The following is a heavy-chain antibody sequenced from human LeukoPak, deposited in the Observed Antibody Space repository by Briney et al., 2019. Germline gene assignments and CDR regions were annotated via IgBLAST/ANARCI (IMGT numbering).Heavy chain of an antibody. CDR1: GFTFSSYG. CDR2: ISYDGSNK. V-gene: IGHV3-30*03. CDR3: ARGGPDIVATDY. J-gene: IGHJ4*02. D-gene: IGHD5-12*01. Sequence: GGSLRLSCAASGFTFSSYGMHWVRQAPGKGLEWVAVISYDGSNKYYADSVKGRFTISRDNAKNSLYLQMNSLRAEDTAVYYCARGGPDIVATDYWGQGTLVTVSS.